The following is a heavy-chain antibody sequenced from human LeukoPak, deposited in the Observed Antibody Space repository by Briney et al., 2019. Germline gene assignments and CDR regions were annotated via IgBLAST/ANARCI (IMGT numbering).Heavy chain of an antibody. V-gene: IGHV3-23*01. CDR2: ISGSGGTT. CDR3: AKATVLRFLEWLLPPDY. D-gene: IGHD3-3*01. Sequence: GGSLRLSCAASGFTFSNYAMSWVRQAPGKGLEWVSGISGSGGTTYYADSVKGRFTISRDNSKNTLYLQMNSLRAKYTAVYYCAKATVLRFLEWLLPPDYWGQGTLVTVSS. CDR1: GFTFSNYA. J-gene: IGHJ4*02.